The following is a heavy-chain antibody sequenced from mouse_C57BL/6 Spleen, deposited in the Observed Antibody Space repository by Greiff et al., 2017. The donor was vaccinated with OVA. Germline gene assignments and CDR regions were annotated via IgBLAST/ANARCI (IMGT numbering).Heavy chain of an antibody. Sequence: VQLQQSGPELVKPGASVKISCKASGYTFTDYYMNWVKQSHGKSLEWIGDINPNNGGTSYNQQFKGKATLTVDKSSSTAYMELRSLTSEDAAVDYWARYSDYDAHYCDYWGKGTTLTVSS. V-gene: IGHV1-26*01. CDR1: GYTFTDYY. D-gene: IGHD2-4*01. CDR3: ARYSDYDAHYCDY. J-gene: IGHJ2*01. CDR2: INPNNGGT.